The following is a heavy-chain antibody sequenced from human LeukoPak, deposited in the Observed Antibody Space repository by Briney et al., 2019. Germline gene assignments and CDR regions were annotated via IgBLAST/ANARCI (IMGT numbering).Heavy chain of an antibody. J-gene: IGHJ4*02. CDR3: ARGRVAYSAYYFDY. D-gene: IGHD2-15*01. CDR2: IYYTGNT. Sequence: PSETLSLTCTVSGDSITNYFWSWIRQPPGKGLEWIGYIYYTGNTNYKPSLKSRVTISVDTSTNQFSLRLRSVTAEDTAVYYCARGRVAYSAYYFDYWGRGTLVTVSS. V-gene: IGHV4-59*01. CDR1: GDSITNYF.